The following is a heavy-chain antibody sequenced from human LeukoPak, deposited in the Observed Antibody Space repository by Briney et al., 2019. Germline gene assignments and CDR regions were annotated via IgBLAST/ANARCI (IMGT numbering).Heavy chain of an antibody. V-gene: IGHV3-30*04. Sequence: GGSLRLSCAASGFTFSSYAMHWVRQAPGKGLEWVAVISYDGSNKYHADSVKGRFTISRDNSKNTLYLQMNSLRAEDTAVYYCARVYYYDSSGYHDADAFDIWGQGTMVTVSS. J-gene: IGHJ3*02. D-gene: IGHD3-22*01. CDR3: ARVYYYDSSGYHDADAFDI. CDR2: ISYDGSNK. CDR1: GFTFSSYA.